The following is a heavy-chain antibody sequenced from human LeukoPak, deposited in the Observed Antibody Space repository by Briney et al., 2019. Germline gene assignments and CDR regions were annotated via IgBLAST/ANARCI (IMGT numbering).Heavy chain of an antibody. CDR3: ARHGPLYDIWSAQFYFDY. CDR2: IYYSGTT. V-gene: IGHV4-59*08. D-gene: IGHD3-3*01. CDR1: GGSISTFY. J-gene: IGHJ4*02. Sequence: SQTLSLTCSVSGGSISTFYWSWIRQRPEKGREWSGYIYYSGTTNYNPSLKSRVTISVDMSKSQFSLNLSSVTAADTALYYCARHGPLYDIWSAQFYFDYWGQGTLVAVSS.